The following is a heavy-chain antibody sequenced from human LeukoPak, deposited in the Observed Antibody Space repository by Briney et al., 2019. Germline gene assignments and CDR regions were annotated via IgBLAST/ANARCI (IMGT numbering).Heavy chain of an antibody. CDR3: ARAGYLTSYFDAFDI. D-gene: IGHD2/OR15-2a*01. CDR1: GFTFSSYE. V-gene: IGHV3-48*03. J-gene: IGHJ3*02. Sequence: GGSLRLSCAASGFTFSSYEMNWVRQAPGKGLEWVSYISSSGSTIYYADSVKGRFTISRDNAKNSLYLQMNSLRAEDTAVYYCARAGYLTSYFDAFDIWGQGTMVTVSS. CDR2: ISSSGSTI.